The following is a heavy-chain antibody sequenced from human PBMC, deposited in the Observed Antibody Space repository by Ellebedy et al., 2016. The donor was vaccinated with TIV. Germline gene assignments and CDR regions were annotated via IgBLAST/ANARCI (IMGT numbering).Heavy chain of an antibody. D-gene: IGHD3-22*01. J-gene: IGHJ2*01. CDR3: ARDMRITMIVVVISWYFDL. CDR2: IKQDGSEK. V-gene: IGHV3-7*01. CDR1: GFTFSSYW. Sequence: GESLKISCAASGFTFSSYWTSWVRQAPGKGLEWVANIKQDGSEKYYVDSVKGRFTISRDNAKNSLYLQMNSLRAEDTAVYYCARDMRITMIVVVISWYFDLWGRGTLVTVSS.